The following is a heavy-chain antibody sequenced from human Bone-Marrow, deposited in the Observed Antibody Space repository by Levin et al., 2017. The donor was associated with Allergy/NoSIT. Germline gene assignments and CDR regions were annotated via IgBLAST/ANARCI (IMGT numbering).Heavy chain of an antibody. CDR3: ARGDKYQLIYWFDP. CDR2: IYHSGSA. V-gene: IGHV4-38-2*01. J-gene: IGHJ5*02. CDR1: GYSISSGYY. D-gene: IGHD2-2*01. Sequence: SSETLSLTCAVSGYSISSGYYWGWMRQSPGKALEWIGSIYHSGSAYYNPSLKSRVTISLDTSKNQFSLKLNSVTAADTAVFYCARGDKYQLIYWFDPWGQGTLVTVSS.